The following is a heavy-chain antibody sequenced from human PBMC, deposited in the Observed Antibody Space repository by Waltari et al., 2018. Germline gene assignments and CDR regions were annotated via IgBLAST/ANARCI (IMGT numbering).Heavy chain of an antibody. CDR2: INAGNGNT. J-gene: IGHJ4*02. Sequence: QVQLVQSGAEVKKPGASVKVSCKASGYTFTSYAMHWVRQAPGQRLEWMGWINAGNGNTKYSQTFQGRVTITRYTSASTAYMQLSSLRSEDTAVYYCARNYLLEWLSHWGQGTLVTVSS. CDR3: ARNYLLEWLSH. V-gene: IGHV1-3*01. D-gene: IGHD3-3*01. CDR1: GYTFTSYA.